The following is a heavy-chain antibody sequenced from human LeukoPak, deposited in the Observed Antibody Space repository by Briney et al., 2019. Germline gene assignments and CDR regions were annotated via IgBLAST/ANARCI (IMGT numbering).Heavy chain of an antibody. J-gene: IGHJ5*02. CDR2: IYYSGST. V-gene: IGHV4-59*08. Sequence: SETLSLTCTVSGGSISSYYWSWIRQPPGKGLEWIGYIYYSGSTNYNPSLKSRVTISVDTSKNQFSLKLSSVTAADTAVYYCARVAVAGVTQGGWYLDLWGQGTLVTVSS. CDR1: GGSISSYY. CDR3: ARVAVAGVTQGGWYLDL. D-gene: IGHD6-19*01.